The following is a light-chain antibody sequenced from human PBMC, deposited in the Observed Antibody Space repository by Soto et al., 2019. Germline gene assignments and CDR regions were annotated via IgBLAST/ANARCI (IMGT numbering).Light chain of an antibody. V-gene: IGKV3-11*01. J-gene: IGKJ1*01. Sequence: EIVLTQSPATLSLSPGERATLSCRASQSVSSYLAWYQQKPGQAPRLLIYDASNRATGIPARFSGSGSGTDFTLTISSLEAEDFVVYYCKERSNWPRTFGQGTKVDIK. CDR1: QSVSSY. CDR2: DAS. CDR3: KERSNWPRT.